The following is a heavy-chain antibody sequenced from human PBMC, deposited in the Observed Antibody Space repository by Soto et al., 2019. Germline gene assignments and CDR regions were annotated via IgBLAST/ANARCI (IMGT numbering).Heavy chain of an antibody. CDR2: ISYDGSNK. CDR3: ARGGGRIVVVPAAMGYDAFDI. CDR1: GFTFSSYA. J-gene: IGHJ3*02. Sequence: GGSLRLSCAASGFTFSSYAMHWVRQAPGKGLEWVAVISYDGSNKYYADSVKGRFTISRDNSKNTLYLQMNSLRAEDTAVYYCARGGGRIVVVPAAMGYDAFDIWGQGTMVTVSS. D-gene: IGHD2-2*01. V-gene: IGHV3-30-3*01.